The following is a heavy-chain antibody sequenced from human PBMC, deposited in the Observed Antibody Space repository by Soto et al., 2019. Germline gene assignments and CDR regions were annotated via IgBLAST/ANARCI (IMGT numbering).Heavy chain of an antibody. V-gene: IGHV1-8*01. CDR1: GYMFTSYD. CDR2: MNPNSGNT. CDR3: ARGAPYGDYTPWFDP. J-gene: IGHJ5*02. D-gene: IGHD4-17*01. Sequence: QVQLVQSGAEVKKPGASVKVSCKASGYMFTSYDINWVRQATGQGLEWMGWMNPNSGNTGYAQRFQGRVTMTRNTSISTAYIELSSLRSEDTAVYYCARGAPYGDYTPWFDPWGQGTLVTVSS.